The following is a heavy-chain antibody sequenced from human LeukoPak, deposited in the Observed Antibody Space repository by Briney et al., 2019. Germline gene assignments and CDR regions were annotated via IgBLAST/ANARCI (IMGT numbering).Heavy chain of an antibody. J-gene: IGHJ4*02. CDR3: ARGPSAYPKCFDY. CDR1: GFNFSSFV. V-gene: IGHV3-33*01. Sequence: GGSLRLSCAASGFNFSSFVMHWVRQAPGKGLEWVAGIWYDGSNKYYADSVKGRFTISRDNSKNILYLQMNSLRAEDTAVYYCARGPSAYPKCFDYWGQGTLVTVSS. D-gene: IGHD5-12*01. CDR2: IWYDGSNK.